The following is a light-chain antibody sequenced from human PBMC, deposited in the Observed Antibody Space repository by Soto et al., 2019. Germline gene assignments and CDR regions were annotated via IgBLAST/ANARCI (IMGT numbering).Light chain of an antibody. Sequence: QSVLTQPASVSGSPGQSITISCTGTSSDVGGYKFVSWYQQHPGKAPKLMIYEVSNRPSGVSSRFSGSKSGNTASLTVSGLQAEDEADYYCSSYAGNNNYVFGTGTKVTVL. CDR3: SSYAGNNNYV. V-gene: IGLV2-14*01. CDR2: EVS. CDR1: SSDVGGYKF. J-gene: IGLJ1*01.